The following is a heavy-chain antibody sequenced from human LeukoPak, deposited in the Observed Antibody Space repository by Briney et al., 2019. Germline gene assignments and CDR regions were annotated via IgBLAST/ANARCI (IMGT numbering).Heavy chain of an antibody. CDR2: ISSTSTYI. CDR3: AKLAPYQLLFDY. V-gene: IGHV3-21*04. Sequence: GGSLRLSCAASEFTFSRYSMNWVRQAPGKGLEWVSTISSTSTYIYYADSVEGRFTISRDNSKNTLYLQMNSLRAEDTAVYYCAKLAPYQLLFDYWGQGTLVTVSS. D-gene: IGHD2-2*01. J-gene: IGHJ4*02. CDR1: EFTFSRYS.